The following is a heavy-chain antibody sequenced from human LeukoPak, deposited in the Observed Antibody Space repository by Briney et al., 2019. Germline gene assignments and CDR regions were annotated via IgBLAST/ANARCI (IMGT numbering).Heavy chain of an antibody. CDR2: ISSSSSYI. V-gene: IGHV3-21*01. CDR3: ARSGQEYSGSYPWVGAFDI. Sequence: GGSLRLSCAASGFTFSSYSMNWVRQAPGKGLEWVSSISSSSSYIYYADSVKGRFTISRDNAKNSLYLQMNSLRAEDTAVYYCARSGQEYSGSYPWVGAFDIRGQGTMVTVSS. CDR1: GFTFSSYS. J-gene: IGHJ3*02. D-gene: IGHD1-26*01.